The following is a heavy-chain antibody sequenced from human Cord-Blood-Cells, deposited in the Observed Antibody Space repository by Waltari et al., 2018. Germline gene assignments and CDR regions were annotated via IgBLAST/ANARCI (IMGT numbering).Heavy chain of an antibody. CDR3: ARAPRYCTNGVCYYFDY. CDR1: GYTFTGYY. D-gene: IGHD2-8*01. J-gene: IGHJ4*02. Sequence: QVQLVQSGAEVKKPGASVKVSCKASGYTFTGYYMPWVRPAPGQGLEWMGWINPNSGGTNYAQKFQGRVTMTRDTSISTAYMELSRLRSDDTAVYYCARAPRYCTNGVCYYFDYWGQGTLVTVSS. CDR2: INPNSGGT. V-gene: IGHV1-2*02.